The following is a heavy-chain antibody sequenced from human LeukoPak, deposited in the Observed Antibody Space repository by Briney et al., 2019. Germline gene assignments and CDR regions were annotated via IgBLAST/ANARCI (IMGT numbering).Heavy chain of an antibody. CDR3: ASGFRVDPFDY. Sequence: SETLSLTCTVSGGSISSYYCNWIRQPPGKGLEWIGYIYYSGSTNYNPSLTSRVTISVDTCKNQFSLNLSSVTAADTAVYYCASGFRVDPFDYWGQGTLVTVSS. CDR1: GGSISSYY. D-gene: IGHD5-12*01. CDR2: IYYSGST. V-gene: IGHV4-59*01. J-gene: IGHJ4*02.